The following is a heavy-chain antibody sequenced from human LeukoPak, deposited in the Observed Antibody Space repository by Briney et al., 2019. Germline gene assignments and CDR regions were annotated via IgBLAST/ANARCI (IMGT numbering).Heavy chain of an antibody. CDR3: ATSEQWLSEGFDP. V-gene: IGHV4-61*01. CDR1: GGSVSSGSYY. D-gene: IGHD6-19*01. CDR2: IYYSGST. J-gene: IGHJ5*02. Sequence: SETLSLTCTVSGGSVSSGSYYWSWIRQPPGKGLEWIGYIYYSGSTNYNPPLKSRVTISVDTSKNQFSLKLSSVTAADTAVYYCATSEQWLSEGFDPWGQGALVTVSS.